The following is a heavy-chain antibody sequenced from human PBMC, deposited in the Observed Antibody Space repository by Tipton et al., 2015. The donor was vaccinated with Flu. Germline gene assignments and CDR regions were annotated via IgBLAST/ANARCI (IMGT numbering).Heavy chain of an antibody. J-gene: IGHJ6*02. V-gene: IGHV4-61*09. CDR1: GGSISSGSYY. CDR3: ARDRRLPQGYYGMDV. D-gene: IGHD4-11*01. Sequence: TLSLTCTVSGGSISSGSYYWSWIRQPAGKGLEWIGHIYTSGSTNYNPSLKSRVTISVDTSKNQFSLKLSSVTAADTAVYYCARDRRLPQGYYGMDVWGQGTTVTVSS. CDR2: IYTSGST.